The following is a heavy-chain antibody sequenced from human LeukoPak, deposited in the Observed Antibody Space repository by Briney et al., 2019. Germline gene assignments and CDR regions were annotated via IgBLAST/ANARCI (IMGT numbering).Heavy chain of an antibody. J-gene: IGHJ6*02. Sequence: SETLSLTCAGSGGSISSGGYSRSWIRQPPGKGLEWIGYIYHSGSTYYNPSLKSRVTISVDRSKNQFSLKLSSGTAADTAVYYCARGIAVAGTPYYGMDVWGQGTTVTVSS. CDR3: ARGIAVAGTPYYGMDV. V-gene: IGHV4-30-2*01. CDR2: IYHSGST. D-gene: IGHD6-19*01. CDR1: GGSISSGGYS.